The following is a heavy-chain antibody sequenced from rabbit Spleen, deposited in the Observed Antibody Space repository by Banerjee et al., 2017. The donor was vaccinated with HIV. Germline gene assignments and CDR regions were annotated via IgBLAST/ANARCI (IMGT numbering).Heavy chain of an antibody. Sequence: EQLEESGGGLVQPEGSLTLTCKASGGSLNDKDVMCWVRQAPGKGLEWIACINIVTGKSVYASWAKGRFIMSRTSSTTVTLQVTSLTAADTATYFCTRDDGSGHYIDGYFNLWGPGTLVTVS. CDR2: INIVTGKS. CDR1: GGSLNDKDV. J-gene: IGHJ4*01. CDR3: TRDDGSGHYIDGYFNL. V-gene: IGHV1S45*01. D-gene: IGHD1-1*01.